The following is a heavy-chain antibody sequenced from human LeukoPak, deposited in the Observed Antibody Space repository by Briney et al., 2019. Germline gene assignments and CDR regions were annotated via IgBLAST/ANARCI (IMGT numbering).Heavy chain of an antibody. CDR2: IYYSGST. CDR1: GGSISSSSYY. CDR3: ARGYDFWSYDP. J-gene: IGHJ5*02. D-gene: IGHD3-3*01. V-gene: IGHV4-39*07. Sequence: SETLSLTCTVSGGSISSSSYYWGWIRQPPGKGLEWIGSIYYSGSTYYNPSLKSRVTISVDTSKNQFSLKLSSVTAADTAVYYCARGYDFWSYDPWGQGTLVTVSS.